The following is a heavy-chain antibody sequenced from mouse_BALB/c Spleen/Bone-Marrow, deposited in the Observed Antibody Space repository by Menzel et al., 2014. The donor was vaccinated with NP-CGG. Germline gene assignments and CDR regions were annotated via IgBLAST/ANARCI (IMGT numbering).Heavy chain of an antibody. J-gene: IGHJ2*02. V-gene: IGHV1S127*01. CDR1: GYTFNDYW. D-gene: IGHD2-14*01. CDR3: SWEGYRYDLLDY. Sequence: QVQLQQSGAELVMPGASVKMSCKASGYTFNDYWMHWVKQRPGQGLEWIGTIDTSDSYTKYNQKFKGKATLTVDASSSTATVQLSSLTSEDAAVDYYSWEGYRYDLLDYWGQGTSPTVSS. CDR2: IDTSDSYT.